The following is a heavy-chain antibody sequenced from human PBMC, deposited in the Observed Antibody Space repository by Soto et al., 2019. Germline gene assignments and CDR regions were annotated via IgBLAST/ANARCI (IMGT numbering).Heavy chain of an antibody. J-gene: IGHJ4*02. V-gene: IGHV3-23*01. CDR2: ISGSGFNT. CDR3: PNESGLSTNNSDSSGYPIDY. D-gene: IGHD3-22*01. CDR1: GFTFNNYA. Sequence: GGSLRLSCAASGFTFNNYAMSWVRQAPGKGLEWISAISGSGFNTYYAHSVKGRFTISRDNSKNILSLQLNSLRAEDTAVYYCPNESGLSTNNSDSSGYPIDYWGQGTLVTVS.